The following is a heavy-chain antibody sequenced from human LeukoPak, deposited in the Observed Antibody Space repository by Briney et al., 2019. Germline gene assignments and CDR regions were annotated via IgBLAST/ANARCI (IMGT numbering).Heavy chain of an antibody. J-gene: IGHJ6*03. V-gene: IGHV1-2*02. CDR2: INPNTAGT. CDR3: ATSAGDYRPGHCYYMGV. Sequence: ASVKVSCKASGYTFTGYYFHWVRQAPGQGLEWMGWINPNTAGTNYAQKFLGGVTLTWDTSISTAYMELNRLTSDDTAVYYCATSAGDYRPGHCYYMGVWGKGTSVTVSS. D-gene: IGHD4-11*01. CDR1: GYTFTGYY.